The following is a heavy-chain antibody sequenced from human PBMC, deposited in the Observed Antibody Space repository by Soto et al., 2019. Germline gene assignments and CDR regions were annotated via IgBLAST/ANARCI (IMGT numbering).Heavy chain of an antibody. J-gene: IGHJ3*02. D-gene: IGHD3-22*01. CDR3: ARGYHYYDSSGYDKWDAFDI. V-gene: IGHV3-21*01. CDR1: GFTFSSYS. Sequence: EVQLVESGGGLVKPGGSLRLSCAASGFTFSSYSMNWVRQAPGKGLEWVSSISSSSSYIYYADSVKGRFTLSRDNAKNSLYVQMNSLRAEDTAVYYCARGYHYYDSSGYDKWDAFDIWGQGTMVTVSS. CDR2: ISSSSSYI.